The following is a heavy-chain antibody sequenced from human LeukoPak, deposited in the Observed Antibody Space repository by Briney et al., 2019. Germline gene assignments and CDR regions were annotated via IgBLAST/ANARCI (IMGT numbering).Heavy chain of an antibody. CDR1: GFTFDDFG. CDR2: ISGSGGST. Sequence: GGSLRLSCAASGFTFDDFGMHWVRQAPGKGLEWVAGISGSGGSTYYADSVKGRFTISRDNSKNTLYLQMNSLRAEDTAVYYCAKDPIQVPVDVDYWGQGTLVTVSS. J-gene: IGHJ4*02. CDR3: AKDPIQVPVDVDY. V-gene: IGHV3-23*01. D-gene: IGHD5-18*01.